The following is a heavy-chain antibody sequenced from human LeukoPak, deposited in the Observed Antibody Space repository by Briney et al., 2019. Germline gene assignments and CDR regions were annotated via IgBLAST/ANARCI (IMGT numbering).Heavy chain of an antibody. CDR3: ARGSSGLFDY. CDR1: GFTFSSYE. Sequence: GGSLILSCAASGFTFSSYEMNWVRQAPGKGLEWVSYISSSGSTIYYADSVKGRFTISRDNAKNSLYLQMNSLRAEDTAVYYCARGSSGLFDYWGQGTLVTVSS. CDR2: ISSSGSTI. V-gene: IGHV3-48*03. D-gene: IGHD6-19*01. J-gene: IGHJ4*02.